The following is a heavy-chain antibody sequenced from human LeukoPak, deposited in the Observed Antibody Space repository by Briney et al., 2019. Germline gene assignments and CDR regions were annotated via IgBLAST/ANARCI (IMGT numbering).Heavy chain of an antibody. V-gene: IGHV4-34*01. CDR3: ATMPMVRGDANWFDP. Sequence: PSETLSLTCAVYGGSSSGYYWSWIRQPPGKGLEWIGEINHSGSTNYNPSLKSRVTISVDTSKNQFSLKLSSVTAADTAVYYCATMPMVRGDANWFDPWGQGTLVTVSS. CDR1: GGSSSGYY. D-gene: IGHD3-10*01. CDR2: INHSGST. J-gene: IGHJ5*02.